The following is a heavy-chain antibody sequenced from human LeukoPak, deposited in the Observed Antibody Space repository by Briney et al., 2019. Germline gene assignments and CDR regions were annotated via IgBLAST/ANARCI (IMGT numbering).Heavy chain of an antibody. CDR3: ARAGFDAFDI. Sequence: SETLSLTCTVSGGSISSHYWSWIRQPPGKGLEWIGYIYYSGSTNYNPSLKSRVTISVDTYKNQFSLKLSSVTAADTAVYYCARAGFDAFDIWGQGTMVTVSS. D-gene: IGHD3-9*01. J-gene: IGHJ3*02. CDR1: GGSISSHY. CDR2: IYYSGST. V-gene: IGHV4-59*11.